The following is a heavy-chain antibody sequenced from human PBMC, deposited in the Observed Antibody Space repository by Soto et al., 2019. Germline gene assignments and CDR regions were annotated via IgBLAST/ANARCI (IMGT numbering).Heavy chain of an antibody. CDR3: AKRYHTTTSCFDY. J-gene: IGHJ4*02. CDR1: GFTFNSYA. V-gene: IGHV3-23*01. Sequence: EVQLLKSGGGLVQPGGSLRLSCAASGFTFNSYAMSWVRQAPGKGLEWVSITSGGGGTTYYADSVKGRFAISRDNSKNTLYLEMNSLRAEDTAVYFCAKRYHTTTSCFDYWGQGTLVTVSS. CDR2: TSGGGGTT. D-gene: IGHD2-2*01.